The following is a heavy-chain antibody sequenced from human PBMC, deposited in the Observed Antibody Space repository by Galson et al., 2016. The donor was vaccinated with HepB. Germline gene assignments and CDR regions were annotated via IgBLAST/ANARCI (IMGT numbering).Heavy chain of an antibody. J-gene: IGHJ2*01. Sequence: SVKVSCKASGGPFNNFAISWVRQAPGQGLEWMGGLVPIFGTPNYAQNFRDRVTISADKSTSAVYMELSSLTSEDTAVFYCASPYCSPGGCPRRYWYFDVWGRGTRVTVSS. CDR1: GGPFNNFA. D-gene: IGHD2-15*01. CDR2: LVPIFGTP. CDR3: ASPYCSPGGCPRRYWYFDV. V-gene: IGHV1-69*06.